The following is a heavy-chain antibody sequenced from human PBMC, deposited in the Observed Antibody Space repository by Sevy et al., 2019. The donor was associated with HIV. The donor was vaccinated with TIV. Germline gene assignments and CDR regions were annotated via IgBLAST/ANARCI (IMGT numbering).Heavy chain of an antibody. V-gene: IGHV1-8*01. D-gene: IGHD2-21*01. CDR2: MNPNSGNT. Sequence: ASVKVSCKASGYTFDSYDINWIRQAPGQGLEWMGWMNPNSGNTGYAQRFQGRVTMTRTTSTSTAYMELSGLRSEDTALYYCARGLSYSYAKRGDWVNWYLDVWGRGTLVTVSS. CDR1: GYTFDSYD. J-gene: IGHJ2*01. CDR3: ARGLSYSYAKRGDWVNWYLDV.